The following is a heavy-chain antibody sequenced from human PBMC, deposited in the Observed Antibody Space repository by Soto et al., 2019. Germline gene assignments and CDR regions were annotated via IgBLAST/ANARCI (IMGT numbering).Heavy chain of an antibody. CDR3: ARDRYCSGGSLFSDC. CDR1: GFTFSSYA. J-gene: IGHJ4*02. CDR2: IGGSGGNI. D-gene: IGHD2-15*01. V-gene: IGHV3-23*01. Sequence: EVQLLESGGGLVQPGGSLRLSCAASGFTFSSYAMSWVRLAPGKGLEWVSIIGGSGGNIYYAASVKGRFTISRDNSKNTLYIQMNSLRAEDTALYFCARDRYCSGGSLFSDCWGQGTLVSVSS.